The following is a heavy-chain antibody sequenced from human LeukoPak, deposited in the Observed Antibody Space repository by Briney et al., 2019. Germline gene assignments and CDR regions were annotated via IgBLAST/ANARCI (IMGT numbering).Heavy chain of an antibody. V-gene: IGHV3-48*01. Sequence: GGSLRLSCAVSGFAFRTYSMNWVRQAPGKGLEWVSYINSGSTSILYADSVKGRFTISRDNAKYSLYLQMNSLRAEDTAVYYCARVGVVPAAHDFNYWGQGTLVTVSS. J-gene: IGHJ4*02. CDR2: INSGSTSI. D-gene: IGHD2-2*01. CDR3: ARVGVVPAAHDFNY. CDR1: GFAFRTYS.